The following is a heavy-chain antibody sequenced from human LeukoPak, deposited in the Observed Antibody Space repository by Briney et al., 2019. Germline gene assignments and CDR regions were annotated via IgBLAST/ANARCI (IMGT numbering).Heavy chain of an antibody. J-gene: IGHJ5*02. CDR3: ARDNNFGVVIPVNWFDP. D-gene: IGHD3-3*01. Sequence: SETLSLTCAVSGYSISSGYYWGWIRQPPGKGLEWIGIIYHSGSTYYNPSLKSRVTISVDTSKNQFSLKLSSVTAADTAVYYCARDNNFGVVIPVNWFDPWGQGTLVTVSS. CDR1: GYSISSGYY. CDR2: IYHSGST. V-gene: IGHV4-38-2*02.